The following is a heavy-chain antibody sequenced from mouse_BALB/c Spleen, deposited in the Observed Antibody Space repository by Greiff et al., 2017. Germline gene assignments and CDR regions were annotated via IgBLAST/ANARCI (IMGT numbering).Heavy chain of an antibody. Sequence: EVQVVESGGGLVQPGGSLRLSCATSGFTFTDYYMSWVRQPPGKALEWLGFIRNKANGYTTEYSASVKGRFTISRDNSQSFLYLQMNTLGAEDSATYYCARENRGLDYWGQGTLVTVSA. CDR2: IRNKANGYTT. D-gene: IGHD2-14*01. V-gene: IGHV7-3*02. CDR3: ARENRGLDY. J-gene: IGHJ3*01. CDR1: GFTFTDYY.